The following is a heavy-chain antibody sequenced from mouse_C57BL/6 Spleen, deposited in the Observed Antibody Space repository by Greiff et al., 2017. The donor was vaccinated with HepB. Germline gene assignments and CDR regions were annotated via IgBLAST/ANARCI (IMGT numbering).Heavy chain of an antibody. CDR3: ARSHYAMDY. Sequence: VQLHQSGAELVRPGASVKLSCTASGFNIKDDDMHWVRQRPEQGLEWMGWIDPENGDTEYASKLQGKATITADTSSNTAYMQLSSLTTEDTAVYYCARSHYAMDYWGQGTSVTVSS. V-gene: IGHV14-4*01. J-gene: IGHJ4*01. CDR2: IDPENGDT. CDR1: GFNIKDDD.